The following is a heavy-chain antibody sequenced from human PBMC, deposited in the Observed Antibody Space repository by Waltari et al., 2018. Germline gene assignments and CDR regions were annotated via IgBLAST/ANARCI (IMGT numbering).Heavy chain of an antibody. J-gene: IGHJ5*02. D-gene: IGHD6-13*01. V-gene: IGHV4-34*01. CDR2: INHTEIT. CDR1: GGSFSGYY. CDR3: ARGRTRYSSSRNCFDP. Sequence: QVQLQQWGAGLLKPSETLSLTCAVYGGSFSGYYWSWIRQPPGKGQEWIGEINHTEITNFTPSLKIRVTISVATSKNQFSLKLSSVIAADTAAYYCARGRTRYSSSRNCFDPWGQGTLVTVSS.